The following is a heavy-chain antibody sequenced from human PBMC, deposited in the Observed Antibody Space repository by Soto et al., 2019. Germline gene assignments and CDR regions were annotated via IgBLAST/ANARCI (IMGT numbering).Heavy chain of an antibody. V-gene: IGHV3-23*01. CDR3: AREGQPAAGTTPHN. CDR2: ISGSGGST. Sequence: GGSLRLSCAASGFSFSSYWMHWVRQVPGKGLVWVSAISGSGGSTYYADSVKGRFTISRDNSKNTLYLQMNSLRAEDTAVYYCAREGQPAAGTTPHNWAQGTLVTVSS. CDR1: GFSFSSYW. J-gene: IGHJ1*01. D-gene: IGHD6-13*01.